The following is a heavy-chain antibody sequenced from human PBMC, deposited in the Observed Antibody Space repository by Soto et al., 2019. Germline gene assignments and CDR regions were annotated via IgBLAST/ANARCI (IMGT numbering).Heavy chain of an antibody. J-gene: IGHJ6*02. Sequence: ASVKVSCKASGGTFSSYAISWVRQAPGQGLEWMGGIIPIFGTANYAQKFQGRVTITADESTSTAYMELSSLRSEDTAVYYCARGRDYYYGMDVWGQGTTVTVSS. CDR3: ARGRDYYYGMDV. CDR1: GGTFSSYA. V-gene: IGHV1-69*13. CDR2: IIPIFGTA.